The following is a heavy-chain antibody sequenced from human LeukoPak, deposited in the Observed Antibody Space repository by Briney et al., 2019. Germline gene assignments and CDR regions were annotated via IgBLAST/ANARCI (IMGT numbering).Heavy chain of an antibody. Sequence: SETLSLTCTVSGGSISSYYWSWIRQPPGKGLEWIGYVYYSGSTSYNPSLKSRVTISVDTSKNQFSLKLTSVTATDTAVYYCARMTGYPYYFDYWGQGTLVTVSS. CDR1: GGSISSYY. V-gene: IGHV4-59*08. J-gene: IGHJ4*02. D-gene: IGHD3-9*01. CDR2: VYYSGST. CDR3: ARMTGYPYYFDY.